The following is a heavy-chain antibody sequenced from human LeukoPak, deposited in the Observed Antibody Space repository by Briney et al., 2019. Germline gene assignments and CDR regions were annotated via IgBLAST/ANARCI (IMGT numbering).Heavy chain of an antibody. J-gene: IGHJ6*02. Sequence: SETLSLTCTVSGGSISSGGYYWSWIRQHPGKGLEWIGYIYYSGSTYYNPSLKSRVTISVDTSKNQFSLKLSSVTAADTAVYYCATPRQKKPQNRYGMDVWGQGTTVTVSS. V-gene: IGHV4-31*03. CDR1: GGSISSGGYY. CDR3: ATPRQKKPQNRYGMDV. CDR2: IYYSGST.